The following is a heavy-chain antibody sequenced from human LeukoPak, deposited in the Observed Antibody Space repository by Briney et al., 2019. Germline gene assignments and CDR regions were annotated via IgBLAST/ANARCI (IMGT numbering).Heavy chain of an antibody. CDR2: ISSSSSYI. J-gene: IGHJ4*02. CDR3: AKAPSHYDSSGYYYFDY. Sequence: GGSLRLSCAASGFTFSSYSMNWVRQAPGKGLEWVSSISSSSSYIYYADSVKGRFTISRDNSKNTLYLQMNSLRAEDTAVYYCAKAPSHYDSSGYYYFDYWGQGTLVTVSS. D-gene: IGHD3-22*01. V-gene: IGHV3-21*04. CDR1: GFTFSSYS.